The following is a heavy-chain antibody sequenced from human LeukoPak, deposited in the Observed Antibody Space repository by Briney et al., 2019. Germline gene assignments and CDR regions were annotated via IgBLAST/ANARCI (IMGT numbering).Heavy chain of an antibody. Sequence: KPSEILSLTCAVYGGSFSGYYWSWIRQPPGKGLEWIGEINHSGSTNYNPSLKSRVTISVDTSKNQFSLKLSSVTAADTAVYYCARGGRLGLYYYGMDVWGKGTTVTVSS. V-gene: IGHV4-34*01. CDR3: ARGGRLGLYYYGMDV. D-gene: IGHD3-16*01. CDR2: INHSGST. J-gene: IGHJ6*04. CDR1: GGSFSGYY.